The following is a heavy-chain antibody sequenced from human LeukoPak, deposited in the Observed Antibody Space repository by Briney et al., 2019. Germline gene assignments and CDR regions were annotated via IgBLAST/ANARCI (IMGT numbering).Heavy chain of an antibody. CDR1: GFTFSSYA. CDR2: ISGSGGST. D-gene: IGHD6-13*01. Sequence: HPGGSLRLSCAASGFTFSSYAMSWVRQAPGKGLEWVSAISGSGGSTYYADSVKGRFTISRDNSKNTLYLQMNSLRAEDTAVYYCAKASGNIAAAFWFWNFDYWGQGTLVTVSS. J-gene: IGHJ4*02. CDR3: AKASGNIAAAFWFWNFDY. V-gene: IGHV3-23*01.